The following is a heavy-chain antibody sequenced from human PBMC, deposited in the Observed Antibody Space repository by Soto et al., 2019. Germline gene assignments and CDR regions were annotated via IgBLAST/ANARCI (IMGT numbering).Heavy chain of an antibody. CDR2: ISTNGGNT. D-gene: IGHD3-10*01. Sequence: PGGSLRLSCSASGFTLSSYAMHWVRQAPGKGLEYVSAISTNGGNTYYADSVKGRFTISRDNSKNTLYLQMNSLRAEDTAVYYCAKDQGGSGSYYNVNYFDYWGQGTLVTVSS. CDR3: AKDQGGSGSYYNVNYFDY. J-gene: IGHJ4*02. V-gene: IGHV3-64*04. CDR1: GFTLSSYA.